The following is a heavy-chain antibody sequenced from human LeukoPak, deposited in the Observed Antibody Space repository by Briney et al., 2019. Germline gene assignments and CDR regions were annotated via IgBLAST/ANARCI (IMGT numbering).Heavy chain of an antibody. CDR2: INPSGGTT. CDR1: GYTFTSYS. J-gene: IGHJ4*02. D-gene: IGHD6-13*01. CDR3: ARDVSSSWYGQAGFDY. Sequence: ASVMVSCKASGYTFTSYSLNWVRQAPGQGPEWMGTINPSGGTTNYAQKFQGRITMTRDTSTSTVYMELSSLRSEDTAVYYCARDVSSSWYGQAGFDYWGQGTLVTVSS. V-gene: IGHV1-46*01.